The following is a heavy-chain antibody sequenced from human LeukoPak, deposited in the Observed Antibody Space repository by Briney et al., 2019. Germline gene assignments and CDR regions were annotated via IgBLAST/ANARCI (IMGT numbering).Heavy chain of an antibody. CDR1: GGSISSYY. V-gene: IGHV4-59*01. CDR3: ARSACSTSCPFDY. J-gene: IGHJ4*02. CDR2: IYYSGST. Sequence: PSETLSLTCTVSGGSISSYYWSWIRQPPGKGLEWIGYIYYSGSTNYNPSLKSRVTISVDTSKNQFSLKLSSVTAADTAVYYCARSACSTSCPFDYWGQGTLVTVSS. D-gene: IGHD2-2*01.